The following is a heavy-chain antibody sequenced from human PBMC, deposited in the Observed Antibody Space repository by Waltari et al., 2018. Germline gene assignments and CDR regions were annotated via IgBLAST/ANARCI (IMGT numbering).Heavy chain of an antibody. V-gene: IGHV3-30-3*01. D-gene: IGHD2-2*01. Sequence: QVQLVEAGGGVVQPGRSLRLSCAASGFPFSIYAMHWVRQAPCKGLEWVAVISYDGSNKYYADSVKGRFTISRDNSKNTLYLQMNSLRAEDTAVYYCARETYDYMDVWGKGTTVTVSS. J-gene: IGHJ6*03. CDR1: GFPFSIYA. CDR2: ISYDGSNK. CDR3: ARETYDYMDV.